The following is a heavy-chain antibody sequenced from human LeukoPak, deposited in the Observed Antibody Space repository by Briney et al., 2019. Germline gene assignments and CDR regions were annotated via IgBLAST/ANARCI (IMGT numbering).Heavy chain of an antibody. D-gene: IGHD2-15*01. CDR3: ASAGYCSGGSCYQYHNWFDP. V-gene: IGHV4-39*01. CDR1: GGSISSSSYY. J-gene: IGHJ5*02. CDR2: IYYSGST. Sequence: TSETLSLTCTVSGGSISSSSYYWGWIRQPPGKGLEWIGSIYYSGSTYHNPSLKSRVTISVDTSKNQFSLKLSSVTAADTAVYYCASAGYCSGGSCYQYHNWFDPWGQGTLVTVSS.